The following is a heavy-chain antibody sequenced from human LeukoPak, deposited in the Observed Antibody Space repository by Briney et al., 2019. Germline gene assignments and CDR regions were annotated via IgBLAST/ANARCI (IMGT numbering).Heavy chain of an antibody. CDR3: ARDWDYIVDH. CDR2: IRVDNGHT. CDR1: GYMFANYG. D-gene: IGHD5-12*01. V-gene: IGHV1-18*01. J-gene: IGHJ4*02. Sequence: GASVKVSCKASGYMFANYGITWVRQAPGQGLEWVGWIRVDNGHTNHAQNFQGRVTMTTDTSTSTAYMEVRSLRPDDTAVYYCARDWDYIVDHWGQGTLVTVSS.